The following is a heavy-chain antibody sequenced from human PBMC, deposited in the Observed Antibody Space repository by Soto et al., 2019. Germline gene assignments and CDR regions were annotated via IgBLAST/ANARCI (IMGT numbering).Heavy chain of an antibody. V-gene: IGHV3-23*01. CDR2: IRGSGGST. CDR1: GFTFSNYA. Sequence: GGSLRLSCAASGFTFSNYAITWVRQAPGKGLEWVSAIRGSGGSTYYADSGKGRFTISRDNSKNTLYLRMNSLRAEDTAVFYCAKDRAIRPGSDFDYWGQGTQVTVSS. J-gene: IGHJ4*02. CDR3: AKDRAIRPGSDFDY. D-gene: IGHD2-2*02.